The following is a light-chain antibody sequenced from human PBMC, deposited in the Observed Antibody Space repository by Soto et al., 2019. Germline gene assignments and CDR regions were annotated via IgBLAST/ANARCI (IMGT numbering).Light chain of an antibody. Sequence: AIQMTQSPSSLSASVGDRVTITCRASQDISDDVGWYQQTPGKAPKLLISGASRLQSGVPSRFSGSGSGAAFTLTSTSLRPEDSATYYCLQTHNYPRTFGQATKVEI. CDR1: QDISDD. CDR3: LQTHNYPRT. J-gene: IGKJ1*01. CDR2: GAS. V-gene: IGKV1-6*01.